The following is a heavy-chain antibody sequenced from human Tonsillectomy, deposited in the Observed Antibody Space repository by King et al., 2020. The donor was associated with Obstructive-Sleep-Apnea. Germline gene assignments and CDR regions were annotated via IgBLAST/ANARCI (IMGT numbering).Heavy chain of an antibody. CDR1: GGYITSGDYY. D-gene: IGHD3-22*01. J-gene: IGHJ5*02. V-gene: IGHV4-30-4*01. CDR3: ARGNYYDSSGYYHRGEWFDP. CDR2: VYYSGRT. Sequence: QMQLQESGPGLVKPSQTLSLTCTVSGGYITSGDYYWSWIRQPPGKGLEWIGYVYYSGRTYSNPSLKSRVTISVETSTTQFSLKRSSVTAADTAVYYCARGNYYDSSGYYHRGEWFDPWGQGTLVTVSS.